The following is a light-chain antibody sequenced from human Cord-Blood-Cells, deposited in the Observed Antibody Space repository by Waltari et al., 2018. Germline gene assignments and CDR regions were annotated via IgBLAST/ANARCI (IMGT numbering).Light chain of an antibody. CDR3: CSYAGSSTWV. CDR2: EVS. J-gene: IGLJ3*02. CDR1: SSDVGGYNL. Sequence: QSALTQPAPVSGSPGQSITISCTGTSSDVGGYNLVSWYQQHPGKAPNLMIYEVSKRPSGVSNRFSGSKSGNTASLTISGLQAEDEADYYCCSYAGSSTWVFGGGTKLTVL. V-gene: IGLV2-23*02.